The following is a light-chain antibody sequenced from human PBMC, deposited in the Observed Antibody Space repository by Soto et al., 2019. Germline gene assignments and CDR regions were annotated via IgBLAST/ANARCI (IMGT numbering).Light chain of an antibody. CDR3: QQYNNWQT. CDR1: DSVSSN. V-gene: IGKV3-15*01. J-gene: IGKJ1*01. Sequence: IGRKQASANQIVTPGGRATLSCRAIDSVSSNLAWYQQKPGQAPRLLIYGASTRATGIPARFSGSGSGTEFTLTISSLQSDDFADYYCQQYNNWQTFGQGTKVDIK. CDR2: GAS.